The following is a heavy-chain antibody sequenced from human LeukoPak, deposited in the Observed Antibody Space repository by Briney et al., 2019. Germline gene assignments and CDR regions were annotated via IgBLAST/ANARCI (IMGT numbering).Heavy chain of an antibody. D-gene: IGHD5-12*01. CDR1: GFTFSSYG. J-gene: IGHJ4*02. V-gene: IGHV3-30*03. CDR2: ISYDGSNK. Sequence: GGSLRLSCAASGFTFSSYGMHWVRQAPGKGLEWVAVISYDGSNKYYADSVKGRFTISRDNSKNTLYLQMNSLRAEDTAVYYCARESVNGWLRREDREYYFDYWGQGTLVTVSS. CDR3: ARESVNGWLRREDREYYFDY.